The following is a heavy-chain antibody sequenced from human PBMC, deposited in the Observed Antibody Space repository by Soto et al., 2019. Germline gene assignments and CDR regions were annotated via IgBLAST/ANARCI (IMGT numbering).Heavy chain of an antibody. CDR3: ARNYYDSSDRDYLDY. CDR1: GYTFTSYY. J-gene: IGHJ4*02. Sequence: ASVKVSCKASGYTFTSYYIHWVRQAPGQGLEWMGWINPITGGTNYAPKFQGRVTMTRDTSITTAYMELSRLRSDDTAVYYCARNYYDSSDRDYLDYWGQGTPVTVS. V-gene: IGHV1-2*02. CDR2: INPITGGT. D-gene: IGHD3-22*01.